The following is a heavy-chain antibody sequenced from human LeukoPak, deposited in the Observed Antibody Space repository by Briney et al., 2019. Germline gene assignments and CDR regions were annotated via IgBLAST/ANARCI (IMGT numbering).Heavy chain of an antibody. CDR3: ASAISEWELTLDY. J-gene: IGHJ4*02. CDR1: GFTFIYYT. Sequence: PGGSLRLSCVASGFTFIYYTMNWVRQARGKGLEWVSSISSSGSYIYYADSVRGRFTICRDNAKNSLYLQMNSLRAEDTAVYYCASAISEWELTLDYWGQGTLVTVSS. CDR2: ISSSGSYI. D-gene: IGHD1-26*01. V-gene: IGHV3-21*01.